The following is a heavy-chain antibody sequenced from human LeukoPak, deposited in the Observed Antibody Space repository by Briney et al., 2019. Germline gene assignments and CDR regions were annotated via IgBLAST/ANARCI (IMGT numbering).Heavy chain of an antibody. CDR3: TRDFSEYGAHQGVSMDY. V-gene: IGHV1-69*05. CDR2: IIPIFGTA. J-gene: IGHJ4*02. CDR1: GGTFSSYA. D-gene: IGHD4/OR15-4a*01. Sequence: ASVKVSCKASGGTFSSYANSWVRQAPGQGLEWMGGIIPIFGTANYAQKFQGRVTITTDESTSTAYMELSSLRSEDTAVYYCTRDFSEYGAHQGVSMDYWGQGTLVTVSS.